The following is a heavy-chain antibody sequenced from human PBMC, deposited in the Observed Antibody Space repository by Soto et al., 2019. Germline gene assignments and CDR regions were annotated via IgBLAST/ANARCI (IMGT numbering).Heavy chain of an antibody. Sequence: QVQLQESGPGLMRPSETLSLTCTVSGGSISNSYWSWIRLSPGKGLEWIGYIYSSGSTNYNPSLESRVTISVDTSKNQFSLKLTSLIAADTAIYYCARHYPPFVYGSGPWDVCGQGTTVTVSS. J-gene: IGHJ6*02. CDR1: GGSISNSY. V-gene: IGHV4-59*08. CDR3: ARHYPPFVYGSGPWDV. CDR2: IYSSGST. D-gene: IGHD3-10*01.